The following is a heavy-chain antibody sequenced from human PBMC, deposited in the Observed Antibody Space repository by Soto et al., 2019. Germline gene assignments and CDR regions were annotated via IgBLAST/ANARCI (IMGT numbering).Heavy chain of an antibody. CDR3: ARSGNGYDFSPLDY. Sequence: QVQLVQSGAELGKPGASVTVSCKASGYSFTSYGFTWVRQAPGQGLEWMGWISTHNGNTNYAQKLQGRVTLTTDTSTSTAYMEIESLTSDDTAMYYCARSGNGYDFSPLDYWGQGTLVTVSS. CDR1: GYSFTSYG. CDR2: ISTHNGNT. D-gene: IGHD5-12*01. J-gene: IGHJ4*02. V-gene: IGHV1-18*01.